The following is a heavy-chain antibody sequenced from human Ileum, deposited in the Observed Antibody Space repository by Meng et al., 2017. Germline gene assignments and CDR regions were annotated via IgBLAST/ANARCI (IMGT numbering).Heavy chain of an antibody. V-gene: IGHV3-11*01. CDR1: GITFSDYY. D-gene: IGHD1-26*01. Sequence: QVQLVESGGGLVKHGGSLTLSCAASGITFSDYYMSWIRQAPGKVLEWVSYISNSGSNIYYVDSVKGRFTISRDNAKNSLYLQMNSLRAEDTAVYYCATLSYSSLGYWGQGTLVTVSS. J-gene: IGHJ4*02. CDR2: ISNSGSNI. CDR3: ATLSYSSLGY.